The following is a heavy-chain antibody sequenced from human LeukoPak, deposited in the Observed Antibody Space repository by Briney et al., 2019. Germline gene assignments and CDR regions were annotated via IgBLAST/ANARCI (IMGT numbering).Heavy chain of an antibody. Sequence: PSETLSLTCAVSGYSISSGYYWGWIRPPPGKGLEWIGSIYHSGSTYYNPSLKSRVTISVDTSKNQFSLKLSSVTAADTAVYYCARRLVATITSAFDIWGQGTMVTVSS. D-gene: IGHD5-12*01. CDR2: IYHSGST. J-gene: IGHJ3*02. V-gene: IGHV4-38-2*01. CDR1: GYSISSGYY. CDR3: ARRLVATITSAFDI.